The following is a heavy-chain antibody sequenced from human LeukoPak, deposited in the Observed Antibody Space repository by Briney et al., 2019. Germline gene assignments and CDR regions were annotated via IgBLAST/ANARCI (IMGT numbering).Heavy chain of an antibody. CDR3: ARECSGSSCLDY. Sequence: GASVKVSCKASGYTFTSYAMNWVRQAPGQRLEWMGWINAGNGNTKYSQKFQGRVTITRDTSASTAYMELSSLRTEDTAVYYCARECSGSSCLDYWGQGTLVTVSS. J-gene: IGHJ4*02. CDR2: INAGNGNT. CDR1: GYTFTSYA. D-gene: IGHD2-15*01. V-gene: IGHV1-3*01.